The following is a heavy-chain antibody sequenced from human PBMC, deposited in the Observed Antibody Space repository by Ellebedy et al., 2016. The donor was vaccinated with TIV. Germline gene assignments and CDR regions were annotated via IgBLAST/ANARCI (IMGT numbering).Heavy chain of an antibody. J-gene: IGHJ4*02. CDR2: ISYDAHNQ. D-gene: IGHD2-2*03. CDR3: AKVPVGFCNRPFCFYLDD. Sequence: PGGSLRLSCAASGFTFSSYDMHWGRQAQGKGLEWLALISYDAHNQYFADSVKGRFTISSDNSKNTLYLKINTLRPEDTAVYYCAKVPVGFCNRPFCFYLDDWGQGTLVSVSS. V-gene: IGHV3-30*18. CDR1: GFTFSSYD.